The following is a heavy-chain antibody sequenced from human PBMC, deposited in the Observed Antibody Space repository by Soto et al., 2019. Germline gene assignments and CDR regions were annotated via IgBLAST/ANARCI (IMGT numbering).Heavy chain of an antibody. D-gene: IGHD6-19*01. CDR3: ARRSSGWYFDY. J-gene: IGHJ4*02. CDR1: GLTFSSYA. Sequence: PGGSLSLSCAASGLTFSSYAMSWVRQAPGKGLEWVSAMSGSGGSTYYADSVKGRFTISRDNSKNTLYLQMNSLRAEDTAVYYCARRSSGWYFDYWVQGTLVTVSS. V-gene: IGHV3-23*01. CDR2: MSGSGGST.